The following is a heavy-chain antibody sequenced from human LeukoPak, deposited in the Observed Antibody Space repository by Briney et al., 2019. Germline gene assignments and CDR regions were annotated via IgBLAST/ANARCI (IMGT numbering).Heavy chain of an antibody. CDR3: ARRMVRGVMRPLFDY. J-gene: IGHJ4*02. CDR1: GGSISSSSYY. Sequence: SETLSLTCTASGGSISSSSYYWGWIRQPPGKGLEWIGSIYYSGSTYYNPSLKSRVTISVDTSKNQFSLKLSSVTAADTAVYYCARRMVRGVMRPLFDYWGQGTLVTVSS. V-gene: IGHV4-39*07. CDR2: IYYSGST. D-gene: IGHD3-10*01.